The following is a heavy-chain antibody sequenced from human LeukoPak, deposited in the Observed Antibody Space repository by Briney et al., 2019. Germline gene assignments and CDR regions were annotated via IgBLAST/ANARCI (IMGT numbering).Heavy chain of an antibody. Sequence: GGSLRLSCAASGFTFSRYGMHWVRQAPGKGLEWVAFIRYDESTKYYADSVKGRFTISRDNAKSTMFLQMDSLRAEDTAVYYCVRCRVSEDSSSRYAFWGQGALVTVSS. V-gene: IGHV3-30*02. CDR2: IRYDESTK. D-gene: IGHD2-2*01. J-gene: IGHJ4*02. CDR3: VRCRVSEDSSSRYAF. CDR1: GFTFSRYG.